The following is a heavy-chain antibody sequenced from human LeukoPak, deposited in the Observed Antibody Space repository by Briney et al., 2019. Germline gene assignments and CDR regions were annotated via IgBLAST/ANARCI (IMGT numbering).Heavy chain of an antibody. J-gene: IGHJ4*02. CDR3: ATYTSTSYYDY. V-gene: IGHV3-9*01. Sequence: PGGSLRLSCVASGFTFDDYSMHWVRQFPGKGLEWVSGITWNSAGIGYADSVKGRFTISRDNAKKSLYLQMNSLRAEDTAVYYCATYTSTSYYDYWGQGTLVTVSS. D-gene: IGHD2-2*01. CDR1: GFTFDDYS. CDR2: ITWNSAGI.